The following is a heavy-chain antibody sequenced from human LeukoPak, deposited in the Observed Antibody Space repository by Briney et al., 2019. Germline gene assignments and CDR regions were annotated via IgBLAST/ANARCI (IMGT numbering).Heavy chain of an antibody. D-gene: IGHD3-22*01. Sequence: SAKVSCKASGGTFSSYAISWVRQAPGQGLEWMGGIIPIFGTANYAQKFQGRVTITTDESTSTAYMELSSLRSEDTAVYYCARVDVVVKRAFDIWGQGTMVTVSS. CDR2: IIPIFGTA. CDR1: GGTFSSYA. CDR3: ARVDVVVKRAFDI. V-gene: IGHV1-69*05. J-gene: IGHJ3*02.